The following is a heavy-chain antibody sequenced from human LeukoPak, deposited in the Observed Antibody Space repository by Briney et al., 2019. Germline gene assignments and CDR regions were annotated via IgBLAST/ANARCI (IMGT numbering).Heavy chain of an antibody. D-gene: IGHD3-22*01. CDR2: IRSKAYGATA. CDR1: GFSFDGYA. CDR3: ARVNYYDSSSFYYGYFDY. V-gene: IGHV3-49*04. Sequence: GGPLRVSCSASGFSFDGYAMSWVRQAPGKGLEWVGFIRSKAYGATANYAASVQGRFIISRDDSRSIVHLQMNSLRIEDTAVYFCARVNYYDSSSFYYGYFDYWGQGALVTVSS. J-gene: IGHJ4*02.